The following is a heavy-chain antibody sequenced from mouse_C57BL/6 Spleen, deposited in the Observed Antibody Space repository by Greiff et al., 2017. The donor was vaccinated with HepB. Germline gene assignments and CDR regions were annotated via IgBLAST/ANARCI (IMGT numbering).Heavy chain of an antibody. CDR2: IYPGSGST. D-gene: IGHD1-1*01. CDR3: ARRGAYYGSSYWYVDV. V-gene: IGHV1-55*01. J-gene: IGHJ1*03. Sequence: VQLQQPGAELVKPGASVKMSCKASGYTFTSYWITWVKQRPGQGLEWIGDIYPGSGSTNYNEKFKSKATLTVDTSSSTAYMQLSSLTSEDSAVYYCARRGAYYGSSYWYVDVWGTGTTVTVSS. CDR1: GYTFTSYW.